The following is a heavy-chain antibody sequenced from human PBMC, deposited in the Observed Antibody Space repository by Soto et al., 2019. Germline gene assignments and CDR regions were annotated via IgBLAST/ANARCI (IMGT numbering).Heavy chain of an antibody. CDR3: ARDKYYYMDV. J-gene: IGHJ6*03. V-gene: IGHV3-66*01. Sequence: PGGSLRLSCAASGFSVTSNYMSWVRQAPGKGLEWLSVIYSGGRTYYADSVKGRFTISRDTSENTVYLQMSSLRGEDTAVYYCARDKYYYMDVWGKGTTVTVSS. CDR1: GFSVTSNY. CDR2: IYSGGRT. D-gene: IGHD3-16*01.